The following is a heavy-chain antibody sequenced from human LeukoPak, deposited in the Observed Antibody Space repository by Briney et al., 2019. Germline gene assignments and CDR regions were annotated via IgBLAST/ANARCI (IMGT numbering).Heavy chain of an antibody. CDR3: AREKFYYGSGALLDY. J-gene: IGHJ4*02. CDR1: GGSINSDAYY. D-gene: IGHD3-10*01. V-gene: IGHV4-31*03. CDR2: IYYSGST. Sequence: KASETLSLTCTVSGGSINSDAYYWSWVRQHPGKGLEWIGYIYYSGSTYYKPSLKSRVTISLDKSKNQFSLKLSSVTAADTAVYYCAREKFYYGSGALLDYWGQGTLVTVSS.